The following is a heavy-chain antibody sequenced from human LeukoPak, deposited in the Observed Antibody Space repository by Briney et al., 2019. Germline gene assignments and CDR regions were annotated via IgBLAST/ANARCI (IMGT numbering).Heavy chain of an antibody. CDR1: GGSISSYY. Sequence: SETLSLTCTVSGGSISSYYWSWIRQPPGKGLEWIGYIYYSGSTNYNPSLKSRVTISVDTFKNQFSLKLSSVTAADTAVYYCARSRMATITFRYWFDPWGQGTLVTVSS. CDR3: ARSRMATITFRYWFDP. J-gene: IGHJ5*02. D-gene: IGHD5-24*01. CDR2: IYYSGST. V-gene: IGHV4-59*01.